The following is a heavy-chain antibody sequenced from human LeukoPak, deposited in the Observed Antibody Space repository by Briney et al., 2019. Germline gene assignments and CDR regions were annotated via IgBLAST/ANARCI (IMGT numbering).Heavy chain of an antibody. CDR2: ISDDGSNE. D-gene: IGHD6-19*01. V-gene: IGHV3-30*18. CDR1: GFVFSSYG. J-gene: IGHJ3*02. CDR3: AKAPRAVAANAFDI. Sequence: GRSLRLSCAASGFVFSSYGMHWVRQAPGKGLEWVAIISDDGSNEYYADSVKGRFTISRDNSKNTLYLQMNSLRAEDTAVYYCAKAPRAVAANAFDIWGQGTMVTVSS.